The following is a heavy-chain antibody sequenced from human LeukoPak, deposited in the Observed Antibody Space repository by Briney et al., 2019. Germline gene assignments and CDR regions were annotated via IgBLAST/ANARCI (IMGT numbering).Heavy chain of an antibody. CDR2: INHSGST. Sequence: SETLSLTCAAYGGSFSGYYWSWIRQPPGKGLEWIGEINHSGSTNYNPSLKSRVTISVDTSKNQFSLKLSSVTAADTAVYYCARGSSSGWYIPYYYYYGMDVWGQGTTVTVSS. D-gene: IGHD6-19*01. CDR3: ARGSSSGWYIPYYYYYGMDV. J-gene: IGHJ6*02. CDR1: GGSFSGYY. V-gene: IGHV4-34*01.